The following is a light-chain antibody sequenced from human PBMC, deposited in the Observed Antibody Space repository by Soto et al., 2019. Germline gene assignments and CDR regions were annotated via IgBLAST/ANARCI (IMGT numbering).Light chain of an antibody. Sequence: EIVMTQSPATLSVSPGERATLSCRASQSVSSYLAWYQQKPGLPPRLLSYDASTRATGIPDRFSGCGSGTEFTLTIRSLQSEDFAVYYCQQYSNWPPLYTFGRGTKLEIK. CDR3: QQYSNWPPLYT. V-gene: IGKV3-15*01. J-gene: IGKJ2*01. CDR2: DAS. CDR1: QSVSSY.